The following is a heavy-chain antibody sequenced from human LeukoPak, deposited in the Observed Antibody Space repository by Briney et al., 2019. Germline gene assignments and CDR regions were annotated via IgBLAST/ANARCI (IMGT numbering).Heavy chain of an antibody. V-gene: IGHV4-4*07. D-gene: IGHD7-27*01. CDR2: IYTSGST. CDR1: GGSISSYY. J-gene: IGHJ5*02. CDR3: ARDREAVANWGYDWFDP. Sequence: SETLSLICTVSGGSISSYYWSWIRQPAGKGLEWIGRIYTSGSTNYNPSLKSRVTMSVDTSKNQFSLKLSSVTAADTAVYYCARDREAVANWGYDWFDPWGQGTLVTVSS.